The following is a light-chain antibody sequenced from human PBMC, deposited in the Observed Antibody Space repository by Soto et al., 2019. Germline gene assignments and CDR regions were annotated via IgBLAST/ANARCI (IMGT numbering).Light chain of an antibody. Sequence: QSALTQPPSASGSPGQSVTISCTGTSSDVGGYNYVSWYQQHPGKAPKLMIYEVSKWPSGVPDRFSGSKSGNTASLTVSGLQAEDEADYYFSSLAASNTVVFGGGTKLTVL. V-gene: IGLV2-8*01. J-gene: IGLJ2*01. CDR2: EVS. CDR3: SSLAASNTVV. CDR1: SSDVGGYNY.